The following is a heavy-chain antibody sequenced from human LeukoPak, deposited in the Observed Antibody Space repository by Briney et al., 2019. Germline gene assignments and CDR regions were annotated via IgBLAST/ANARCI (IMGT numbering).Heavy chain of an antibody. CDR3: ARGAQWPY. J-gene: IGHJ4*02. Sequence: GGSLRLSCAASGFTFSSYGMNWVRRAPGKGLEWVSYISSSSNIMNYADSVKGRFTTSRDNAKNSLYLQMNSLRAEDTAVYYCARGAQWPYWGQGTLVTVSS. CDR2: ISSSSNIM. CDR1: GFTFSSYG. V-gene: IGHV3-48*01. D-gene: IGHD6-19*01.